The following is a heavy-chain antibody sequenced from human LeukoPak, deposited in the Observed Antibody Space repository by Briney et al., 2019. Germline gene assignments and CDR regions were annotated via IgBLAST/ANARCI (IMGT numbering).Heavy chain of an antibody. CDR2: ISGSGDST. D-gene: IGHD6-6*01. CDR3: AKTDLTVAVRPLDY. V-gene: IGHV3-23*01. CDR1: GLTFSNYA. J-gene: IGHJ4*02. Sequence: GGSLRLSCAASGLTFSNYAMSWVRQAPGRGLEWVSGISGSGDSTYYADSVKGRFTISRDNPKNTLHLQMNSLRAEDTAVYYCAKTDLTVAVRPLDYWGQGTLVTVSS.